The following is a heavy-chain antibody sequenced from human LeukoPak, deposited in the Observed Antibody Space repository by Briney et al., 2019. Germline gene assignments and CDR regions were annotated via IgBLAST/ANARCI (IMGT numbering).Heavy chain of an antibody. V-gene: IGHV1-18*01. CDR1: GYTFTSYG. Sequence: ASVKVSCKASGYTFTSYGISWVRQAPGQGLEWMGWISAYNGNTNYAQKLQGRVTMTTDTSTSTAYMELRSLRSDDTAVYYCARVGLIGVEWELSFDYWGQGTLVTVSS. CDR2: ISAYNGNT. J-gene: IGHJ4*02. D-gene: IGHD1-26*01. CDR3: ARVGLIGVEWELSFDY.